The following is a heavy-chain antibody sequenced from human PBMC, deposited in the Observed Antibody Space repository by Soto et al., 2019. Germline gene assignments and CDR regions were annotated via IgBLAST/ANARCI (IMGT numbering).Heavy chain of an antibody. CDR1: GFTFSSYS. D-gene: IGHD3-9*01. J-gene: IGHJ4*02. Sequence: GGSLRLSCAASGFTFSSYSMSWVRQAPGKGLEWVSVIYSGGSTYYADSVKGRFIISRDNSKNTLYLQMNSLRAEDTAVYYCATSSSYDILTGRSLDSWGQGTLVTVSS. CDR3: ATSSSYDILTGRSLDS. V-gene: IGHV3-66*01. CDR2: IYSGGST.